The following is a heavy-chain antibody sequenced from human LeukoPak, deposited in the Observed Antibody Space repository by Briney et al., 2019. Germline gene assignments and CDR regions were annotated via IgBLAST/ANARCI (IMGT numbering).Heavy chain of an antibody. CDR3: ARIAMVRGVIDDY. CDR2: ISYDGSNK. Sequence: GGSLRLSCAASGFTFSSYAMHWVRQAPGKGLEWVAVISYDGSNKYYADSVKGRFTISRDNSKNTQYLQMNSLRAEDTAVYYCARIAMVRGVIDDYWGQGTLVTVSS. D-gene: IGHD3-10*01. CDR1: GFTFSSYA. J-gene: IGHJ4*02. V-gene: IGHV3-30*04.